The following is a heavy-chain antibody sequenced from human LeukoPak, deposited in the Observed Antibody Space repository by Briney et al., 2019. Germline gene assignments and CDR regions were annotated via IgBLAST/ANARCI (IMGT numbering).Heavy chain of an antibody. D-gene: IGHD3-10*01. J-gene: IGHJ4*02. CDR3: ARGVVYGSGMVPFDY. CDR2: ISAYNGNT. CDR1: GYTFTSYG. V-gene: IGHV1-18*04. Sequence: ASVKVSCKASGYTFTSYGISWVRQAPGQGLEWMGWISAYNGNTNYAQKLQGRVTMTTDTSTSTAYMEPRSLRSDDTAVYYCARGVVYGSGMVPFDYWGQGTLVTVSS.